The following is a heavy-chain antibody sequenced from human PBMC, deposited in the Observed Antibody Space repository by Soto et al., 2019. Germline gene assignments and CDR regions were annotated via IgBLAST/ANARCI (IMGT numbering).Heavy chain of an antibody. J-gene: IGHJ4*02. CDR1: GGSVSSGGYY. CDR3: ARCRSRFGGSYAIFDY. D-gene: IGHD1-26*01. V-gene: IGHV4-61*08. Sequence: SATLSLTCTVSGGSVSSGGYYWSWFRQPPGKGLEWIGYIYYSGSTNYNPSLKSRVTISVDTSKNQFSLKLSSVTAADTAVYYXARCRSRFGGSYAIFDYWGQGTLVTV. CDR2: IYYSGST.